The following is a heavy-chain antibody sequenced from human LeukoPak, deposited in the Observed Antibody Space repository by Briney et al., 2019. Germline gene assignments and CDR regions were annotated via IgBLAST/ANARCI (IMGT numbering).Heavy chain of an antibody. Sequence: GGSLRLSCAASGFTFSSYGMHWVRQAPGKGLEWVAVISYDGSNKYYADSVKGRFTISRDNSKNTLYLQMNSLRAEDTAMYYCAKDVSDIVATTSYGMDVWGQGTTVTVSS. D-gene: IGHD5-12*01. V-gene: IGHV3-30*18. CDR3: AKDVSDIVATTSYGMDV. CDR1: GFTFSSYG. J-gene: IGHJ6*02. CDR2: ISYDGSNK.